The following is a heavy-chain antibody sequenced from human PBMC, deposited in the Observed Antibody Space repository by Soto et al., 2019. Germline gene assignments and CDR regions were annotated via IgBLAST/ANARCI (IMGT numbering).Heavy chain of an antibody. D-gene: IGHD6-13*01. CDR2: IYYSGST. V-gene: IGHV4-59*01. J-gene: IGHJ6*03. Sequence: QVQLQESRPGLVKPSETLSLTCTVSGGSISSYYWSWIRQPPGKGLEWIGYIYYSGSTNYNPSLKSRVTISVDTSKNQFSLKLSSVTAADTAVYYCARGKKQLGYYYYYMDVWGKGTTVTVSS. CDR3: ARGKKQLGYYYYYMDV. CDR1: GGSISSYY.